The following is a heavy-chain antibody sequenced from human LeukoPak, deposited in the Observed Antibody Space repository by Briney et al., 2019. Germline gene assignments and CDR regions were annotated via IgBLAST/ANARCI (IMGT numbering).Heavy chain of an antibody. D-gene: IGHD6-13*01. CDR2: IIPIFGTA. J-gene: IGHJ3*02. CDR1: GYTFTGYY. CDR3: ARWYSSSPDAFDI. Sequence: GASVKVSCKASGYTFTGYYMHWVRQAPGQGLEWTGGIIPIFGTANYAQKFQGRVTITADESTSTAYMELSSLRSEDTAVYYCARWYSSSPDAFDIWGQGTMVTVSS. V-gene: IGHV1-69*13.